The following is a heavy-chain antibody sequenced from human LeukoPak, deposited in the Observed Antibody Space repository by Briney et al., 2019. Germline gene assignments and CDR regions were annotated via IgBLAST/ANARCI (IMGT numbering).Heavy chain of an antibody. D-gene: IGHD6-13*01. CDR3: ASASSHRIAAGGDY. CDR2: INSDGSSR. J-gene: IGHJ4*02. Sequence: GGSLRLSCEASGFTLSNRWMHWVRQAPGKGLVWVSRINSDGSSRNYADSVKGRFTISRDNAKNTLYLQMNSLRAEDTAVYYCASASSHRIAAGGDYWGQGTLVTVSS. CDR1: GFTLSNRW. V-gene: IGHV3-74*01.